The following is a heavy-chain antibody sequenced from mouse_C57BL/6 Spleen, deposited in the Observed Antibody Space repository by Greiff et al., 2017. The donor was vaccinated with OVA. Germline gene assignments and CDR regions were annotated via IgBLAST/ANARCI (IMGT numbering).Heavy chain of an antibody. V-gene: IGHV3-6*01. CDR2: ISYDGSN. Sequence: DVQLQESGPGLVKPSQSLSLTCSVTGYSITSGYYWNWIRQFPGNKLEWMGYISYDGSNNYNPSLINRISITRDTSKNQFFLKLNSVTTEDTATYYCASGRYDSNFDYWGQGTTLTVSS. J-gene: IGHJ2*01. CDR1: GYSITSGYY. CDR3: ASGRYDSNFDY. D-gene: IGHD2-4*01.